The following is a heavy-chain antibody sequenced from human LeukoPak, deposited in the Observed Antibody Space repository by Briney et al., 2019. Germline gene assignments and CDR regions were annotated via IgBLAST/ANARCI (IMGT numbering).Heavy chain of an antibody. J-gene: IGHJ4*02. CDR2: IYAGGAA. D-gene: IGHD2-2*01. CDR1: GFTLGTNY. V-gene: IGHV3-53*01. CDR3: ARSTSDHFDS. Sequence: PGRSLTLSCAASGFTLGTNYLSWVRQAPGKGLEWVSVIYAGGAAYYADYVKGRFTISRDTSNNTLILQMHSLRVEDTAVYYCARSTSDHFDSWGQGTLVTVSS.